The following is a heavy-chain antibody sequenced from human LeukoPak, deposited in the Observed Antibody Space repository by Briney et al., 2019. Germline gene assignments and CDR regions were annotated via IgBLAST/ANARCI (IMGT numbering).Heavy chain of an antibody. Sequence: SETLSLTCTVSGGSISSYYWIWIRQPAGKGLEWIGRIYTSGSTNYNPSLKSRVTMSVDTSKNQFSLKLSSVTAADTAVYYCARVGTSYPHVWYFDYWGQGTLVTVSS. CDR3: ARVGTSYPHVWYFDY. CDR2: IYTSGST. D-gene: IGHD1-26*01. V-gene: IGHV4-4*07. J-gene: IGHJ4*02. CDR1: GGSISSYY.